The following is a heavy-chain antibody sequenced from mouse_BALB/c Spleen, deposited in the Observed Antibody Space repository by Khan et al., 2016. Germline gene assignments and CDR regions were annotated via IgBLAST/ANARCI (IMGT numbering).Heavy chain of an antibody. CDR3: AEPTVTREGMDY. Sequence: QVQLQQSGAELVRPGSSVKISCKASGYAFSSYWMNWVKQRPGQGLEWIGQIYPGDGDTNYNGKFKGKATLTADKSSSTAYMPLSSLTSEDSAVYFCAEPTVTREGMDYWGQGTSVTVSA. J-gene: IGHJ4*01. D-gene: IGHD4-1*02. CDR2: IYPGDGDT. V-gene: IGHV1-80*01. CDR1: GYAFSSYW.